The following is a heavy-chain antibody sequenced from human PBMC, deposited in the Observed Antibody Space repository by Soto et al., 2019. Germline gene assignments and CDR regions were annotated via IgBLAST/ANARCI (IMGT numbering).Heavy chain of an antibody. V-gene: IGHV1-2*04. CDR3: AREYRPGPPTPENYYYYYMDV. Sequence: ASVKVSCKASGYTFTGYYMHWVRQAPGQGLEWMGWINPNSGGTNYAQKFQGWVTMTRDTSISTAYMELSRLRSDDTAVYYCAREYRPGPPTPENYYYYYMDVWGKGTTVTVSS. D-gene: IGHD2-2*02. CDR2: INPNSGGT. J-gene: IGHJ6*03. CDR1: GYTFTGYY.